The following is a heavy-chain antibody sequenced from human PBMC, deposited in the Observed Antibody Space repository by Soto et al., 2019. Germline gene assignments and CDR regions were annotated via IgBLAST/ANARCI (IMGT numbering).Heavy chain of an antibody. V-gene: IGHV3-72*01. J-gene: IGHJ4*02. CDR2: SRNKANSYTT. D-gene: IGHD2-2*01. Sequence: GGSLRLSCAASGFTFKNAWMNWVRQAPGKGLEWVGRSRNKANSYTTEYVASVEGRFIISRDDSKNSLYLQMNSLKTEDTAVYYCARSADYFDYWGQGTLVTAPQ. CDR3: ARSADYFDY. CDR1: GFTFKNAW.